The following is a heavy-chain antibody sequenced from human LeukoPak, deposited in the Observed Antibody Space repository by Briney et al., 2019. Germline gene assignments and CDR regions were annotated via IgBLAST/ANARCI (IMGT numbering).Heavy chain of an antibody. CDR3: AKTTGSNLWYFDL. CDR1: GFTFSSYA. V-gene: IGHV3-23*01. CDR2: ISGSSGST. J-gene: IGHJ2*01. D-gene: IGHD2-8*02. Sequence: GSLRLSCAASGFTFSSYAMSWVRQAPGKGLEWVSAISGSSGSTYYADSVKGRFTISRDNSKNTLYLQMNSLRAEDTAVYYCAKTTGSNLWYFDLWGRGTLVTVSS.